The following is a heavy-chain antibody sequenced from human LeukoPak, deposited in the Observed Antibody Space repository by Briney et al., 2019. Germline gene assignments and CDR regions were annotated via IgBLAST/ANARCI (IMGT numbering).Heavy chain of an antibody. D-gene: IGHD2-2*01. Sequence: SETLSLTCTVSGGSISSGSYYWNWIRQPAGEGLEWIGRIYTSGSTNYNPSLKSRVTISVDTSKNQFSLKLSSVTAADTAVYYCARSSTTDANHYYYYYMDVWGRGPTVTVSS. CDR3: ARSSTTDANHYYYYYMDV. CDR1: GGSISSGSYY. CDR2: IYTSGST. V-gene: IGHV4-61*02. J-gene: IGHJ6*03.